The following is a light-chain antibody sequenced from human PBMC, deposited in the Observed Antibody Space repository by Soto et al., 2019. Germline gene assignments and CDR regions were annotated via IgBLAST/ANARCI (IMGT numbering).Light chain of an antibody. CDR1: SGDVGRYDS. CDR3: SSYTTNRTPV. V-gene: IGLV2-14*01. J-gene: IGLJ2*01. Sequence: QSALNPPASVYGSPGQSLTISCTGTSGDVGRYDSVSWYKHRPGKVPELIIFSDRFSGSKSGNTASLTISGLQAEDEADYYCSSYTTNRTPVFGGGTKVTVL.